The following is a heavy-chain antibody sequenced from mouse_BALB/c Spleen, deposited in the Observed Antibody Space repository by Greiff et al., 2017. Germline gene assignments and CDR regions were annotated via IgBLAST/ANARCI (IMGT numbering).Heavy chain of an antibody. Sequence: EVQVVESGAELVKPGASVKLSCTASGFNIKDTYMHWVKQRPEQGLEWIGRIDPANGNTKYDPKFQGKATITADTSSNTAYLQLSSLTSEDTAVYYCAKSKIGNYDYFDYWGQGTTLTVSS. CDR2: IDPANGNT. J-gene: IGHJ2*01. CDR3: AKSKIGNYDYFDY. CDR1: GFNIKDTY. V-gene: IGHV14-3*02. D-gene: IGHD2-1*01.